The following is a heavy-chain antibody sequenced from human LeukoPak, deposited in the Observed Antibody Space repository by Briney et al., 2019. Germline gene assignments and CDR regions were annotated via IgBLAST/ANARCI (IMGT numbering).Heavy chain of an antibody. CDR3: ARRLGVDYGDYYFDY. CDR2: INHSGST. J-gene: IGHJ4*02. V-gene: IGHV4-34*01. D-gene: IGHD4-17*01. Sequence: SEALSLTCAVYGGSFSGYYWSWIRQPPGKGLEWIGEINHSGSTNYNPSLKSRVTISVDTSKNQFSLKLSSVTAADTAVYYCARRLGVDYGDYYFDYWGQGTLVTVSS. CDR1: GGSFSGYY.